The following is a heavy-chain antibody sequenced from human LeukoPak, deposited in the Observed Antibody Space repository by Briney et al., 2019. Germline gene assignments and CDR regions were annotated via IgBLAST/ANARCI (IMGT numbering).Heavy chain of an antibody. CDR1: GFTFSSYG. CDR2: ISYDGSNK. CDR3: ARVWAAGTFYYYGMDV. D-gene: IGHD6-13*01. V-gene: IGHV3-30*03. J-gene: IGHJ6*02. Sequence: GRSLRLSCAASGFTFSSYGMHWVRQAPGKGLEWVAVISYDGSNKYYADSVKGRFTISRDNSKNTLYLQMNSLRAEDTAVYYCARVWAAGTFYYYGMDVWGQGTTVTVSS.